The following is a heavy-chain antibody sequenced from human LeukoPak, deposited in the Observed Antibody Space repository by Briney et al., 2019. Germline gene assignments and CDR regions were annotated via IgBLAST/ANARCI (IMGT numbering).Heavy chain of an antibody. J-gene: IGHJ4*02. CDR2: IIPIFGTA. D-gene: IGHD6-6*01. CDR1: GYTLTELS. Sequence: SVKVSCKVSGYTLTELSMHWVRQAPGKGLEWMGGIIPIFGTANYAQKFQGRVTITADESTSTAYMELSSLRSEDTAVYYCARGGSSSFDYWGQGTLVTVSS. CDR3: ARGGSSSFDY. V-gene: IGHV1-69*13.